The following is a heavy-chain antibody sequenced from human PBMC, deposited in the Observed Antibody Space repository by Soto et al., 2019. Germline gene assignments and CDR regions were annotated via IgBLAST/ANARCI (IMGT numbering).Heavy chain of an antibody. CDR2: ISGSGGGI. J-gene: IGHJ6*02. D-gene: IGHD2-15*01. CDR1: GFTFSSYA. Sequence: GGSLRLSCAASGFTFSSYAMSWVRQAPGKGLEWISTISGSGGGIYYTDSVKGRFTISRDNSKNTVYLQMNSLRVEDTAVYYCAKLARDCSGSSCFYFYGMDVWGQETTVTVSS. CDR3: AKLARDCSGSSCFYFYGMDV. V-gene: IGHV3-23*01.